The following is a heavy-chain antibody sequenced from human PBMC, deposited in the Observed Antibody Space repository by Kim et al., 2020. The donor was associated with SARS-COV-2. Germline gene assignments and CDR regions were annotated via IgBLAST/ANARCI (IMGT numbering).Heavy chain of an antibody. J-gene: IGHJ2*01. V-gene: IGHV4-59*13. D-gene: IGHD2-2*01. Sequence: SETLSLTCTVSGGSISDDYWSWLRQPPEKGLEWIGYIYYTGSTDYNYNPSLKSRLTISVDTPKNQCSLKLSSVTAADTAVYYCARLKRAGAVHFPYHYVAPCGRGTLVTVSS. CDR1: GGSISDDY. CDR3: ARLKRAGAVHFPYHYVAP. CDR2: IYYTGSTDY.